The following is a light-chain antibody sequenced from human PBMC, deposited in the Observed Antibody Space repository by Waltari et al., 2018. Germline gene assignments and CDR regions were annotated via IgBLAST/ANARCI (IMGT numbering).Light chain of an antibody. V-gene: IGKV1-5*03. CDR3: QQYNNYPFT. CDR2: KAS. Sequence: DIQMTQSPATLSASVGYRVTITCRASQSISICLAWYQQKPGKAPKLLIYKASSLESGVPSRFSGSGSGTEFTLTISSLQPDDFATYYCQQYNNYPFTFGPGTKVDIK. J-gene: IGKJ3*01. CDR1: QSISIC.